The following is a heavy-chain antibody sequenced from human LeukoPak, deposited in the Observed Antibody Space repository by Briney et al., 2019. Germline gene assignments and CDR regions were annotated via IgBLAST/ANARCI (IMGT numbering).Heavy chain of an antibody. CDR2: IYYSGST. J-gene: IGHJ4*02. D-gene: IGHD6-6*01. CDR1: GGSISSHY. Sequence: SETLSLTCTVSGGSISSHYWSWIRQPPGKGLEWIGYIYYSGSTNYNPSLKRRVTISVDTSKNQFSLKLSSVTAADTAVYYCARVTLDSSSFYSGNNYYFDYWGQGTLVTVSP. V-gene: IGHV4-59*11. CDR3: ARVTLDSSSFYSGNNYYFDY.